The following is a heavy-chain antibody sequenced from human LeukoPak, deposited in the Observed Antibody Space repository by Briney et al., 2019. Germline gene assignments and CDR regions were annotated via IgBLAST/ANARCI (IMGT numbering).Heavy chain of an antibody. CDR1: GFTFSGYS. V-gene: IGHV3-48*01. CDR2: ISSSSSTI. D-gene: IGHD6-6*01. Sequence: EGSLRLSCAASGFTFSGYSMNWVRQAPDKGMEWVSYISSSSSTIYYADSVKGRFTISRDNAKNSLYLQMNSLRAEDTAVYYCARDPSSSSCWGQGTLVTVSS. CDR3: ARDPSSSSC. J-gene: IGHJ4*02.